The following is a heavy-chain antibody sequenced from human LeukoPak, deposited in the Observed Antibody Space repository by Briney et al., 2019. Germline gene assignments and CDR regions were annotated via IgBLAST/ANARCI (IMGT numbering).Heavy chain of an antibody. J-gene: IGHJ6*03. Sequence: GASVKVSCKASGGTFSSYAISWVRQAPGQGLEWMGGIIPIFGTANYAQKFQGRVTITTDESTSTAYMELSSLRSEDTAAYYCAREAVDYDFWSGYYTGMSYYMDVWGKGTTVTVSS. V-gene: IGHV1-69*05. CDR3: AREAVDYDFWSGYYTGMSYYMDV. CDR1: GGTFSSYA. CDR2: IIPIFGTA. D-gene: IGHD3-3*01.